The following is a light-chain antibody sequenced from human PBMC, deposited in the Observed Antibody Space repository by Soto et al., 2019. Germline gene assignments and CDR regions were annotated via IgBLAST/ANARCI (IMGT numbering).Light chain of an antibody. V-gene: IGLV1-40*01. CDR3: QAYDYSLTASV. Sequence: QSVLTQPPSVSGAPGQRVTISCTGNSSNLGAGYDVHWYRQLPGAAPKLVNFGNRNRPSGVPERFSGSKSGTSASLAITGLQGEDEADYYCQAYDYSLTASVFGGGTKVTVL. J-gene: IGLJ3*02. CDR1: SSNLGAGYD. CDR2: GNR.